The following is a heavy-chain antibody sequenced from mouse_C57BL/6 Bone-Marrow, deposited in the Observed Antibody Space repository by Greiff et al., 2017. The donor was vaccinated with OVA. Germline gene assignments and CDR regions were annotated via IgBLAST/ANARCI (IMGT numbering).Heavy chain of an antibody. CDR1: GFTFSDYG. CDR3: ARQEVMDY. Sequence: VQLKESGGGLVKPGGSLKLSCAASGFTFSDYGMHWVRQAPEKGLEWVAYISSGSSTIYYADTVKGRFTIPRDNAKNTLFLQMTSLRSEDTAMYYCARQEVMDYWGQGTSVTVSS. J-gene: IGHJ4*01. CDR2: ISSGSSTI. V-gene: IGHV5-17*01.